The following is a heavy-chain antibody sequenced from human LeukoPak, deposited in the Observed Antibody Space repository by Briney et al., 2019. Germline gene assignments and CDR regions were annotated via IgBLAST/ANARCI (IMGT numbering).Heavy chain of an antibody. V-gene: IGHV1-2*02. D-gene: IGHD4-17*01. J-gene: IGHJ6*02. CDR2: IYPNSGGT. Sequence: ASVKVSCKASGYTFTGDYIHWVRQAPAQGLEWMGWIYPNSGGTNYAQKFQGRVTMTRDTSINTAYMELNRLRSDDTAVYYCATAKVTTPYGMDVWGQGTTVTVSS. CDR1: GYTFTGDY. CDR3: ATAKVTTPYGMDV.